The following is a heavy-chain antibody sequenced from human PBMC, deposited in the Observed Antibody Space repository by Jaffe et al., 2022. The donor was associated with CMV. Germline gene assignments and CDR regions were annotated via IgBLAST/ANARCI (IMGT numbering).Heavy chain of an antibody. J-gene: IGHJ6*02. Sequence: EVQLVESGGGLVQPGGSLRLSCAASGFTFSSYSMNWVRQAPGKGLEWVSYISSSSSTIYYADSVKGRFTISRDNAKNSLYLQMNSLRDEDTAVYYCARDNEPNLSYYYYYGMDVWGQGTTVTVSS. CDR3: ARDNEPNLSYYYYYGMDV. CDR2: ISSSSSTI. V-gene: IGHV3-48*02. CDR1: GFTFSSYS. D-gene: IGHD2-8*01.